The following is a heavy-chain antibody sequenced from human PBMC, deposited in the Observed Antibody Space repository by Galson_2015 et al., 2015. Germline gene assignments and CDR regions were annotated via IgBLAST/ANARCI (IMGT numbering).Heavy chain of an antibody. D-gene: IGHD1-26*01. CDR3: ARDIVGALYGMDV. CDR2: INSDGSST. J-gene: IGHJ6*02. CDR1: GFTFSSYW. Sequence: SLRLSCAPSGFTFSSYWMHWVRHAPGKGLVWVSRINSDGSSTSYADSVKGRFTISRDNAKNTLYLQMNSLRAEDTAVCYCARDIVGALYGMDVWGQGTTVTVSS. V-gene: IGHV3-74*01.